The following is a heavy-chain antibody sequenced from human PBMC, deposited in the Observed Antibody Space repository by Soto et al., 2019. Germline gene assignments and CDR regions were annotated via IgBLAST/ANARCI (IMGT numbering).Heavy chain of an antibody. CDR2: ISTDSGYT. Sequence: QIQLVQSGGEVERPGASVTVSCEASGYIFTTYGLSWVRQTPAHGLEWMGWISTDSGYTQYSQFRKGRVTMTRDTSTNTGYMELRDLTSDDTGIYYCARDRPPGSLYGMDAWGQGTAVTVSS. J-gene: IGHJ6*02. CDR1: GYIFTTYG. CDR3: ARDRPPGSLYGMDA. V-gene: IGHV1-18*01.